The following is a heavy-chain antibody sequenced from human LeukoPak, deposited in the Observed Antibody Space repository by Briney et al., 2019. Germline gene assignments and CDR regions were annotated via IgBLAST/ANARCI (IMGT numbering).Heavy chain of an antibody. V-gene: IGHV3-30*19. J-gene: IGHJ3*02. D-gene: IGHD6-13*01. CDR3: AREGQQLVLVAFDI. Sequence: PGGSLRLSCAASGFTFSSYGMHWVRQAPGKGLEWVAVISYDGSNKYYADSVKGRFTISRDNSKNTLYLQMNSLRAEDTAVYYCAREGQQLVLVAFDIWGQGTMVTVSS. CDR1: GFTFSSYG. CDR2: ISYDGSNK.